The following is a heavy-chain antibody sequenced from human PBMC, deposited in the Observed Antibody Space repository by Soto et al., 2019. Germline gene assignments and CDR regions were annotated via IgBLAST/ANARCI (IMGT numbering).Heavy chain of an antibody. CDR2: ISWNSGSI. D-gene: IGHD1-26*01. J-gene: IGHJ6*02. CDR1: GFTFDDYA. Sequence: PGGSLRLSCAASGFTFDDYAMHWVRQAPGKGLEWVSGISWNSGSIGYADSVKGRFTISRDNAKNSLYLQMNSLRAEDTALYYCAKDGLLGLDVWGQGTTVTVSS. CDR3: AKDGLLGLDV. V-gene: IGHV3-9*01.